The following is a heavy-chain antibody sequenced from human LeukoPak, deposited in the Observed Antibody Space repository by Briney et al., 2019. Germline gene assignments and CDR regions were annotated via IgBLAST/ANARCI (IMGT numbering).Heavy chain of an antibody. CDR1: GGSFSGYY. Sequence: SETLSLTCAVYGGSFSGYYWSWIRQPPGKGLEWIGEINHSGSTNYNPSLKSRVTISVDTSKNQFSLKLSSVTAADTAVYYCARELRLGAAAGRSYYFDYWGQGTLVTVSS. CDR2: INHSGST. J-gene: IGHJ4*02. V-gene: IGHV4-34*01. D-gene: IGHD6-13*01. CDR3: ARELRLGAAAGRSYYFDY.